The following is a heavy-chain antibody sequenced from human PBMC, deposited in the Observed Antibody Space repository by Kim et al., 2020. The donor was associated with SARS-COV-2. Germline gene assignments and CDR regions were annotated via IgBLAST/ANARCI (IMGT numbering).Heavy chain of an antibody. Sequence: SETLSLTCTVSGGSISNYYWSWIRQPPGKGLEWIGYIHYTGSSNYNPSLKSRVTISVDKSKKHFSLNLSSVTAADTAVYYCARVYDTIGYHYFYYWGQGTLVTVSS. D-gene: IGHD3-22*01. J-gene: IGHJ4*02. CDR3: ARVYDTIGYHYFYY. V-gene: IGHV4-59*13. CDR1: GGSISNYY. CDR2: IHYTGSS.